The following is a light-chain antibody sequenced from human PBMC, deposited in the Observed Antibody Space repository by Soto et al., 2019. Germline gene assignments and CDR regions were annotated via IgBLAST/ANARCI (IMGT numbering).Light chain of an antibody. CDR2: GAS. V-gene: IGKV3-20*01. J-gene: IGKJ1*01. CDR1: QSVTSNY. Sequence: IVLTQSPVTLSLSPGEGATLSCRASQSVTSNYLAWYQQKPGQAPRLLIYGASSRATGIPDRFSGSGSGTDFTLTISRLEPEDFAVYYCQQYGSLPRTFGQGTKVEIK. CDR3: QQYGSLPRT.